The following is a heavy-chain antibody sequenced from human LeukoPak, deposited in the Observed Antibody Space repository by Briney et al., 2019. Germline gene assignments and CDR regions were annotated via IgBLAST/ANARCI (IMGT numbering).Heavy chain of an antibody. J-gene: IGHJ4*02. CDR1: QFTFNTYG. CDR3: AYSASGSYYDTLSY. Sequence: PGGSLRLSCAASQFTFNTYGMNWVRQTPGKGLEWDSGISGSGDTTYYADSVKGPFTTSRDSSKNTVSLQMNSLRADDTAIYYCAYSASGSYYDTLSYWGLGTLVTVSS. D-gene: IGHD3-10*01. V-gene: IGHV3-23*01. CDR2: ISGSGDTT.